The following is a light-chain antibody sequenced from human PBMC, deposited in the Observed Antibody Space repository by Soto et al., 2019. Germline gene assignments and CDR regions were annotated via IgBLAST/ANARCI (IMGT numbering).Light chain of an antibody. V-gene: IGKV3-20*01. J-gene: IGKJ1*01. Sequence: EIVRTQSPATLSVSPCERATLSCRASQSVSSSYLAWYQQKPGQAPRLLIYGASSRATGIPDRFSGSGSGTDFTLTISRLEPEDFAVYYCQQYGSSPRTFGQGTKVDI. CDR1: QSVSSSY. CDR2: GAS. CDR3: QQYGSSPRT.